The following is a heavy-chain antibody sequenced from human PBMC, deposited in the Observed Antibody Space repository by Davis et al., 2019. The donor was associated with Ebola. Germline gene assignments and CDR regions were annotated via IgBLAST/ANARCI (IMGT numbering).Heavy chain of an antibody. J-gene: IGHJ6*02. CDR3: TRAEPDNTYDYNYYYGMDV. V-gene: IGHV1-69*13. D-gene: IGHD1-14*01. Sequence: AASVKVSCKASGGTFINYAFSWVRQAPGQGLEYMGGIIPALATTIYAPKFQGRVTITADASTTTAHLELSSLRYDDTAVYYCTRAEPDNTYDYNYYYGMDVWGQGTTVTVSS. CDR1: GGTFINYA. CDR2: IIPALATT.